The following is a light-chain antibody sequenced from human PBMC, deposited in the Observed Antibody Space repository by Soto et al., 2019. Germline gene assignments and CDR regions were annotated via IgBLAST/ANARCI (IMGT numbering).Light chain of an antibody. CDR3: SSYTSSSTYV. V-gene: IGLV2-14*01. J-gene: IGLJ1*01. CDR1: SSDVCGYNY. Sequence: QSALTQPASVSGSPGQSITISCTGTSSDVCGYNYVSWYQHHPGKAPKLMIYEVSNRPAGVSNRCSGSKSGNTAAVTISGLQAEDEAEYYCSSYTSSSTYVFGTGTKVTVL. CDR2: EVS.